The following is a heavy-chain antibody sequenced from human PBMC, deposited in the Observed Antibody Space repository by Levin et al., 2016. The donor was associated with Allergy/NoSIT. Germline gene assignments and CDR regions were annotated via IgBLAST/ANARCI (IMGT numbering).Heavy chain of an antibody. D-gene: IGHD5-24*01. Sequence: GGSLRLSCAASGFTFSSYGMHWVRQAPGKGLEWVAVISYDGSNKYYADSVKGRFTISRDNSKNTLYLQMNSLRAEDTAVYYCAKGGWGRWLQGADLLDYWGQGTLVTVSS. V-gene: IGHV3-30*18. CDR1: GFTFSSYG. J-gene: IGHJ4*02. CDR2: ISYDGSNK. CDR3: AKGGWGRWLQGADLLDY.